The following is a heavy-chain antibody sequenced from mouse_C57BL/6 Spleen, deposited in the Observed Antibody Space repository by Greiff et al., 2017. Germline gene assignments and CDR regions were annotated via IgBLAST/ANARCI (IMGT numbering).Heavy chain of an antibody. CDR3: VRLGFAY. V-gene: IGHV10-1*01. Sequence: EVKLQESGGGLVQPEGSLKLSCAASGFSFNTYAMNWVRQAPGKGLEWVARIRSKSNNYATYYADSVKDRFTISRDDSESMLYLQMNNLKTEDTAMYYCVRLGFAYWGQGTLVTVSA. J-gene: IGHJ3*01. CDR1: GFSFNTYA. CDR2: IRSKSNNYAT.